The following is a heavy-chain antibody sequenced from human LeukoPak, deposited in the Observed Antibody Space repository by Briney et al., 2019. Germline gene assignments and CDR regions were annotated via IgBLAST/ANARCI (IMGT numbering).Heavy chain of an antibody. D-gene: IGHD3-10*01. Sequence: SETLSLTCAVYGGSFSGYYWSWIRQPPGKGLEWIGEINHSGSTNYNPSLKSRVTISVDTSKNQISLKLSSVTAADTAVYYCARVMVRGVIRDWGQGTLVTVSS. CDR1: GGSFSGYY. CDR2: INHSGST. J-gene: IGHJ4*02. CDR3: ARVMVRGVIRD. V-gene: IGHV4-34*01.